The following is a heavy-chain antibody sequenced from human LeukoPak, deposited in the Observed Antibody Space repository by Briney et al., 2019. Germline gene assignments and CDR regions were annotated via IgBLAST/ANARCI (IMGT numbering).Heavy chain of an antibody. CDR2: ISSSSSYI. J-gene: IGHJ5*02. Sequence: GGSLRLSCAASGFTFSSYSMNWVRQAPGKGLEWVSSISSSSSYIYYADSVKGRFTTSRDNAKNSLYLQMNSLRAEDTAVYYCARDMATTLDPWGQGTLVTVSS. D-gene: IGHD4-17*01. V-gene: IGHV3-21*01. CDR3: ARDMATTLDP. CDR1: GFTFSSYS.